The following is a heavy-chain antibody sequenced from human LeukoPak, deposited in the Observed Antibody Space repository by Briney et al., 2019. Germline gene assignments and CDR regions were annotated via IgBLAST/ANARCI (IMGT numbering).Heavy chain of an antibody. Sequence: GASVKVSCKASGYTFTSYAMNWMRQAPGQGLEWMGWINTNTGNPTYAQGFTGRFVFSLDTSVSTAYLQISSLKAEDTAVYYCARDPERYSSGWYGVRHWGQGTLVTVSS. CDR1: GYTFTSYA. CDR3: ARDPERYSSGWYGVRH. V-gene: IGHV7-4-1*02. CDR2: INTNTGNP. D-gene: IGHD6-19*01. J-gene: IGHJ1*01.